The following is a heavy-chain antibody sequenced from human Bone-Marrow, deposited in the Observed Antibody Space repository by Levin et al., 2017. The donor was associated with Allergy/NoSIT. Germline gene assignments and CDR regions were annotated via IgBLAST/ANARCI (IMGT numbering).Heavy chain of an antibody. J-gene: IGHJ4*02. CDR3: ATNLYASGNYFPYYFDY. V-gene: IGHV3-7*01. D-gene: IGHD3-10*01. Sequence: GGSLRLSCEVSGFFFSSYWMTWVRQAPGKGLEWVASLNQDGSKENYVDSVKDRFIIYRDNTKKQLYLQMDRLRAEDTAVYFCATNLYASGNYFPYYFDYWGQGALVSVSS. CDR1: GFFFSSYW. CDR2: LNQDGSKE.